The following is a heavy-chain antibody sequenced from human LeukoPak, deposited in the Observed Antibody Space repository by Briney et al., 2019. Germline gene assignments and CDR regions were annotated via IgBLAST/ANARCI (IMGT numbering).Heavy chain of an antibody. V-gene: IGHV3-48*03. CDR2: ISGSGSTI. CDR3: ARCIATRTGYYYGMDV. CDR1: GFTFSSYE. D-gene: IGHD6-6*01. Sequence: GGSLRLSCAASGFTFSSYEMNWVRQAPGKGLEWLSYISGSGSTIYYADSVKGRFTISRDNARNSLYLQMNSLRAEDTALYYCARCIATRTGYYYGMDVWGQGTTVTVSS. J-gene: IGHJ6*02.